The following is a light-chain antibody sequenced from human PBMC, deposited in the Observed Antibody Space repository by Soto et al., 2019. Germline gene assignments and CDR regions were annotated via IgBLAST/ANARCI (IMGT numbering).Light chain of an antibody. CDR2: DAS. Sequence: EIVLTQSPATLSLSPGDRATLSCRASRSVRSYLAWYQQKPGQAPRLLIYDASNRAAGIPARFSGSGSETDFTLTISNLAPEDFAVYYCQQRSAWPPITFGQGTRLEIK. CDR3: QQRSAWPPIT. J-gene: IGKJ5*01. CDR1: RSVRSY. V-gene: IGKV3-11*01.